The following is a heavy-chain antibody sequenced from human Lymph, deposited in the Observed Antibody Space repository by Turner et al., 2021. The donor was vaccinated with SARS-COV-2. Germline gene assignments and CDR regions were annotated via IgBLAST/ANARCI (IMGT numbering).Heavy chain of an antibody. Sequence: QLQVQESGPGMAKHSETLSITCTVSGDSINSSFYYWGWHRQPPGMGLVWIGSIYYSASTYYNPSLTYRFTISIDTSKYQFSLKLTSITASNTAVFYCASCSPQGWYVPVFDYWGQGTLVTVSS. CDR2: IYYSAST. V-gene: IGHV4-39*01. CDR1: GDSINSSFYY. J-gene: IGHJ4*02. CDR3: ASCSPQGWYVPVFDY. D-gene: IGHD6-19*01.